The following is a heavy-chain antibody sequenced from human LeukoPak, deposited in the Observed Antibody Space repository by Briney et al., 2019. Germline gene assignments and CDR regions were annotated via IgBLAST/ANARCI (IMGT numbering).Heavy chain of an antibody. J-gene: IGHJ4*02. V-gene: IGHV4-59*01. CDR2: IYYGGST. CDR1: GGPISSYY. D-gene: IGHD3-10*01. CDR3: ARSNYYDPGRYAEVDS. Sequence: PSETLSLTCSVSGGPISSYYWSWIRQPPGKGLEWIGYIYYGGSTNYNPSLRSRVSISVDTSKAQFSLKLISMTAADTAVYYCARSNYYDPGRYAEVDSWGQGKLVIVSS.